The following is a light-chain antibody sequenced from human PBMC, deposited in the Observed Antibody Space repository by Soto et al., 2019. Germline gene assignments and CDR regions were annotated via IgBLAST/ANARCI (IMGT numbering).Light chain of an antibody. J-gene: IGLJ2*01. Sequence: QSALTQPASVSGSPGQSIAISCTGSSSDVGGYSYVSWYQQHPGKAPKLMIYDVSNRPSGVSDRFSGSRSGNTASLTISGLQAEHEADYYCSSYTSSSTLVFGGGTKVTVL. CDR1: SSDVGGYSY. V-gene: IGLV2-14*01. CDR3: SSYTSSSTLV. CDR2: DVS.